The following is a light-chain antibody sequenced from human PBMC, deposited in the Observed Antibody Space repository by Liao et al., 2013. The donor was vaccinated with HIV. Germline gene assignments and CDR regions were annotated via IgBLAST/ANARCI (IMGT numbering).Light chain of an antibody. Sequence: SYELTQPPSVSVAPGKTARITCGGKNIGSKSVHWYQQKPGQAPVLVIYYDSDRPSGIPERFSGSNSASTATLTISRVEAGDEADYYCQVWGTTTDHWVFGGGTKLTVL. V-gene: IGLV3-21*04. CDR2: YDS. J-gene: IGLJ3*02. CDR1: NIGSKS. CDR3: QVWGTTTDHWV.